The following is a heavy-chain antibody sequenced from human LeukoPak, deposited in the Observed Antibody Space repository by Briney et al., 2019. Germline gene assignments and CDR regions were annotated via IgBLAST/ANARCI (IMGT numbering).Heavy chain of an antibody. V-gene: IGHV4-31*03. CDR2: IYYSGST. CDR1: GGSISSGGYY. J-gene: IGHJ4*02. CDR3: ARVGRSNYSPTTV. Sequence: PSQTLSLTCTVSGGSISSGGYYWSWIRQHPGKSLEWIGYIYYSGSTYYNPSLKSRVTISVDTSKNQFSLKLSSVTAADTAVYYCARVGRSNYSPTTVWGQGTLVTVSS. D-gene: IGHD4-11*01.